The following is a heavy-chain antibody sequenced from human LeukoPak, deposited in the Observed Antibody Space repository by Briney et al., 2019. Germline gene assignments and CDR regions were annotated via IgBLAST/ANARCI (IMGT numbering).Heavy chain of an antibody. CDR3: ARVVTFGGFDY. V-gene: IGHV4-59*01. CDR1: GGSISSYY. D-gene: IGHD3-16*01. J-gene: IGHJ4*02. CDR2: IYYSGST. Sequence: SETLSLTCTVSGGSISSYYWSWIRQPPGKGLEWIGYIYYSGSTNYNPSLKSRVTISVDTSKNQFSLKLSSVTAADTAVYYCARVVTFGGFDYWGQGTLVTVSS.